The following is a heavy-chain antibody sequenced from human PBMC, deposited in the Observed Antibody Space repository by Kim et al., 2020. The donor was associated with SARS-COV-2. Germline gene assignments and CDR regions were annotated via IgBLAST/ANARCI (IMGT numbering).Heavy chain of an antibody. CDR2: IDPSDSYT. D-gene: IGHD6-19*01. J-gene: IGHJ5*02. CDR3: ARLVSSGWHESWFDP. V-gene: IGHV5-10-1*01. Sequence: GESLKISCKGSGYSFTSYWISWVRQMPGKGLEWMGRIDPSDSYTNYSPSFQGHVTISADKSISTAYLQWSSLKASDTAMYYCARLVSSGWHESWFDPWGQGTLVTVSS. CDR1: GYSFTSYW.